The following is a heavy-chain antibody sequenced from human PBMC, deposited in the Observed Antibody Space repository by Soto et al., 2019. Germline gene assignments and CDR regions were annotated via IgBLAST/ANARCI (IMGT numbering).Heavy chain of an antibody. CDR3: ARDQYGSPYGSGTLYYYGMDV. CDR1: EFNVSSFS. V-gene: IGHV3-21*01. J-gene: IGHJ6*02. D-gene: IGHD3-10*01. Sequence: PGGLMGLPCAALEFNVSSFSMSWVRQATGKGLEWVSSISSSSSYIYYADSVKGRFTISRDNDKNSLYLQMNSLRAEDTAVYYCARDQYGSPYGSGTLYYYGMDVWGQGSTVTVSS. CDR2: ISSSSSYI.